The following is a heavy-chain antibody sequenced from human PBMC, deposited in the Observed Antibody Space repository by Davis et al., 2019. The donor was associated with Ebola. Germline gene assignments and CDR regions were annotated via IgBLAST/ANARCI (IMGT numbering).Heavy chain of an antibody. CDR3: ARLGVTDRWDDAFDI. J-gene: IGHJ3*02. CDR2: IYYSGST. Sequence: PGGSLRLSCTVSGGSISSYYWSWIRQPPGKGLEWIGYIYYSGSTNYNPSLKSRVTISVDTSKNQFSLKLSSVTAADTAVYYCARLGVTDRWDDAFDIWGQGTMVTVSS. V-gene: IGHV4-59*01. D-gene: IGHD3-22*01. CDR1: GGSISSYY.